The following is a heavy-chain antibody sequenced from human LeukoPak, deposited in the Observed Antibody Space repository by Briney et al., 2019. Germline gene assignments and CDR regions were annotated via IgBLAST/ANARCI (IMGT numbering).Heavy chain of an antibody. CDR3: ARGMYCSSISCYGSYFDY. J-gene: IGHJ4*02. V-gene: IGHV4-30-4*01. CDR2: ISYSGSI. Sequence: SGTLSLTCTVSGGSISSGDYYWNWIREAPGKGLEWVGYISYSGSINYNPSLKSRVTISVDTTKNQFSLKLSSVTAADTAVYYCARGMYCSSISCYGSYFDYWGQGTLVTVSS. CDR1: GGSISSGDYY. D-gene: IGHD2-2*01.